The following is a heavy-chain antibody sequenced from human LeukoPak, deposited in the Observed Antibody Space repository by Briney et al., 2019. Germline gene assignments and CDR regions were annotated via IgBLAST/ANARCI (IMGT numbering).Heavy chain of an antibody. CDR2: IIPILGIA. V-gene: IGHV1-69*04. J-gene: IGHJ6*02. CDR1: GGTFSSYA. Sequence: SVKVSCKASGGTFSSYAISWVRQAPGQGLEWMGRIIPILGIANYAQKFQGRVTITADKSTSTAYLELSSLRSEDTAVYYCARAGSSSMGYYYGMDVWGQGTTVTVSS. CDR3: ARAGSSSMGYYYGMDV. D-gene: IGHD6-13*01.